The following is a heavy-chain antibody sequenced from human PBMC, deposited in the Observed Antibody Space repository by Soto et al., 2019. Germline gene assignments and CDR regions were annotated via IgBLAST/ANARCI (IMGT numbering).Heavy chain of an antibody. CDR1: GGTFSSYT. V-gene: IGHV1-69*02. Sequence: QVQLVQSGAEVKKPGSSVKVSCKASGGTFSSYTISWVRQAPGQGLEWMGRIIPILGIANYAQKFQGRVTITEDKSTSTAYMELRRLRSEDTAVYYCAQVDSSSSWGQGTLVTVSS. CDR2: IIPILGIA. D-gene: IGHD3-22*01. CDR3: AQVDSSSS. J-gene: IGHJ5*02.